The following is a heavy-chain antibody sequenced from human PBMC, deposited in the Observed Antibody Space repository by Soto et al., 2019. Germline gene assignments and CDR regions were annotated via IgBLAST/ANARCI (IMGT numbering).Heavy chain of an antibody. CDR2: IKEDGSAK. CDR3: ARDKAYNAFDI. J-gene: IGHJ3*02. CDR1: GFTFSTSW. V-gene: IGHV3-7*05. D-gene: IGHD3-16*01. Sequence: EVQLVESGGGLVQPGGSLRLSCVASGFTFSTSWMTWVRQAPGKGLEWVANIKEDGSAKNHVDSVKGRFTISRDNAKNSLYLHMNSLRAEDTAFYYCARDKAYNAFDIWGQGTMVTVSS.